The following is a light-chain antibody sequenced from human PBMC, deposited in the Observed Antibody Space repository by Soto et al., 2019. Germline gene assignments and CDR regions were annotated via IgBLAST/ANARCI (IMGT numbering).Light chain of an antibody. Sequence: EVVLTQSPGTLSLSPGERATLSCRASQSVTNNYLAWYQQRPGQAPRLLIFGSSDRATGIPDRFSGSGSGTDFTLTISRLAPEDFAVDYCHQYGSSPPYTFGQGTKLEIK. CDR2: GSS. CDR1: QSVTNNY. V-gene: IGKV3-20*01. J-gene: IGKJ2*01. CDR3: HQYGSSPPYT.